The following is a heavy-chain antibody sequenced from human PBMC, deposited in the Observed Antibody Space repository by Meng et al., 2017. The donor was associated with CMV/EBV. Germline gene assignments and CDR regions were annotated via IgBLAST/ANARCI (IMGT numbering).Heavy chain of an antibody. D-gene: IGHD4-23*01. V-gene: IGHV3-21*01. CDR1: GFTFRSYS. Sequence: GGSLRLSCAASGFTFRSYSMNWVRQAPGKGLEWVSSISSSSSYIYYADSVKGRFTSSRDNAKNSLYLQMNSLRAEDTAVYYCARRRGRHSGGGSYYFDYWGQGTLVTVSS. CDR3: ARRRGRHSGGGSYYFDY. J-gene: IGHJ4*02. CDR2: ISSSSSYI.